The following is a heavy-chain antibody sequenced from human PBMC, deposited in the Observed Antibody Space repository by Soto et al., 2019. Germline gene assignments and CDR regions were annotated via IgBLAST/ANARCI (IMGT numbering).Heavy chain of an antibody. CDR3: ARGLYPLKWLVPGDYFDY. CDR1: GGSFSGYY. Sequence: SETLSLTCAVYGGSFSGYYWSGIRQPPGKGLEWIGEINHSGSTNYNPSLKSRVTISVDTSKNQFSLKLSSVTAADTAVYYCARGLYPLKWLVPGDYFDYWGQGTLVPVSS. D-gene: IGHD6-19*01. V-gene: IGHV4-34*01. J-gene: IGHJ4*02. CDR2: INHSGST.